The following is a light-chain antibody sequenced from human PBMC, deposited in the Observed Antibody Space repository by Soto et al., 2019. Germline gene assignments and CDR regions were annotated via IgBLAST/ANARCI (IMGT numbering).Light chain of an antibody. CDR1: RSNIGAGYD. Sequence: QPVLTQPPSLSGAPGQRVTISCTGSRSNIGAGYDVHWYQHLPGTAPKGLIFDNSNRPSGVPDRFSGSKSGTSASLAITGLQAADEAVYYCHSYDVSLRGPAFGGGTQLTVL. V-gene: IGLV1-40*01. CDR3: HSYDVSLRGPA. J-gene: IGLJ2*01. CDR2: DNS.